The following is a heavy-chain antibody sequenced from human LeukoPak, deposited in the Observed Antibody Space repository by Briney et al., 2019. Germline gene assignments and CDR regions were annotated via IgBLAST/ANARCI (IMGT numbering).Heavy chain of an antibody. CDR2: IKQDGSEK. CDR3: ARDSAILLWFGDPSDAFDI. Sequence: GGSLRLSCAASGFTFSSYWMSWVRQVPGKGLEWVANIKQDGSEKYYVDSVKGRFTISRDNAKNSLYLHMNSLRAEDTAVYYCARDSAILLWFGDPSDAFDIWGQGTMVTVSS. CDR1: GFTFSSYW. J-gene: IGHJ3*02. V-gene: IGHV3-7*01. D-gene: IGHD3-10*01.